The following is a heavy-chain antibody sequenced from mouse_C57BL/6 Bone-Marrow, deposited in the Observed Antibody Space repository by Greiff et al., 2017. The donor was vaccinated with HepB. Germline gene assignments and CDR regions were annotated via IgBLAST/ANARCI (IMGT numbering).Heavy chain of an antibody. D-gene: IGHD2-5*01. CDR2: ISSGGSYT. V-gene: IGHV5-6*02. Sequence: EVKLVESGGDLVKPGGSLKLSCAASGFTFSSYGMSWVRQTPDKRLEWVATISSGGSYTSYPDSVKGRFTISRDNAKNTLYLQMSSLQSEDTAMYYCARPPTIVTTGYFDVWGTGTTVTVSS. CDR1: GFTFSSYG. CDR3: ARPPTIVTTGYFDV. J-gene: IGHJ1*03.